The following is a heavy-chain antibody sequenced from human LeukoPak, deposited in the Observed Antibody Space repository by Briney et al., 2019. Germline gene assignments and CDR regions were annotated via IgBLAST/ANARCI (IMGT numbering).Heavy chain of an antibody. D-gene: IGHD4-17*01. J-gene: IGHJ4*02. CDR1: GFSFISYG. Sequence: HPGGSLRLSCAASGFSFISYGMHGVRQAPGKGLEWVGAISDDGRNKKYADSVKGRFTISRDNSKDTLYLQMNSLRDEDTAVYYCAKRPSDYGDYVTYFDYWGQGTLVTVSS. CDR2: ISDDGRNK. CDR3: AKRPSDYGDYVTYFDY. V-gene: IGHV3-30*18.